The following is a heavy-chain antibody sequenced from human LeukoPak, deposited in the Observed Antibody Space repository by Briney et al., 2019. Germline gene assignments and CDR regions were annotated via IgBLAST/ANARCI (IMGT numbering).Heavy chain of an antibody. CDR3: AREATWSGDYFDY. V-gene: IGHV4-59*01. CDR1: GGSISSYY. Sequence: SETLSLTCTVSGGSISSYYWSWIRQPPGKGLEWIGYIYYSGSTNYNPSLKSRVTISVDTSKNQFSLKLSSVTAADTAVYYCAREATWSGDYFDYWGQGTLVTVSS. D-gene: IGHD7-27*01. CDR2: IYYSGST. J-gene: IGHJ4*02.